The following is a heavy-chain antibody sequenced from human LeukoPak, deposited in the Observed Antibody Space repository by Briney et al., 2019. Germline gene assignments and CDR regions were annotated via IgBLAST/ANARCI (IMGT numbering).Heavy chain of an antibody. J-gene: IGHJ6*02. CDR3: AKDFDFWSGYHGYYYYGMDV. Sequence: SGGSLRLSCAASGFTFSSYAMHWVRQAPGKGLEWVAVISYDGSNKYYADSVKGRFTISRDNSKSTLYLKMNSLRAEDTAVYYCAKDFDFWSGYHGYYYYGMDVWGQGTTVTVSS. CDR2: ISYDGSNK. CDR1: GFTFSSYA. D-gene: IGHD3-3*01. V-gene: IGHV3-30*04.